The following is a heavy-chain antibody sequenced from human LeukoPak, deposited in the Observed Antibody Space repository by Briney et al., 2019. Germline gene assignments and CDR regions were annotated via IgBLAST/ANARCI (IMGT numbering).Heavy chain of an antibody. D-gene: IGHD2-15*01. V-gene: IGHV4-39*07. CDR1: SGSIRSGDHH. J-gene: IGHJ6*03. CDR3: ARDLGGYPFFMDV. CDR2: LDESGRP. Sequence: SETLSLTCSVSSGSIRSGDHHWAWGRQPPGKGLEFIGSLDESGRPYYNRPLKSRVSISGDTSGKQSSLNLTSVTAADTAVYFCARDLGGYPFFMDVWGRGTTVIVSS.